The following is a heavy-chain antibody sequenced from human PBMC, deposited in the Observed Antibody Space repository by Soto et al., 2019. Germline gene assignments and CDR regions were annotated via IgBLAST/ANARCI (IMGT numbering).Heavy chain of an antibody. CDR1: GGTFSSYA. Sequence: SVKVSCKASGGTFSSYAISWVRQAPGQGLEWLGGIIPIFGTANYAQKFQGRVTITADESTSTAYMELSSLRSEDTAVYYCARDRVFYDSSGEKTPPSPWGQGTLVTVSS. CDR3: ARDRVFYDSSGEKTPPSP. CDR2: IIPIFGTA. D-gene: IGHD3-22*01. V-gene: IGHV1-69*13. J-gene: IGHJ5*02.